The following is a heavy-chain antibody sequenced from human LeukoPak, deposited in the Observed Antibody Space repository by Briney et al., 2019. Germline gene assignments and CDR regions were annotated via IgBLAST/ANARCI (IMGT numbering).Heavy chain of an antibody. CDR2: ISTYNGNT. Sequence: ASVKVSCKASGYSFVLYGISWVRQAPGQGPEWMGWISTYNGNTKYAQKFQGRVTMTTDTSTSTAYMELSSLRSEDTAVYYCAGSVVRGVIITSKYYYYYMDVWGKGITVTISS. CDR3: AGSVVRGVIITSKYYYYYMDV. V-gene: IGHV1-18*01. CDR1: GYSFVLYG. D-gene: IGHD3-10*01. J-gene: IGHJ6*03.